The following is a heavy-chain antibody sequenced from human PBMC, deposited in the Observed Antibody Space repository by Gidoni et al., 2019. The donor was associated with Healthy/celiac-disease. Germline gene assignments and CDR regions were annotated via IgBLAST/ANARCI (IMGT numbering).Heavy chain of an antibody. CDR3: ARDLRSSGTGEMGDY. CDR1: GFTFSHYY. J-gene: IGHJ4*02. D-gene: IGHD3-10*01. CDR2: ISSIGSTI. V-gene: IGHV3-11*01. Sequence: QVQLVESGGGLVKPGGSLRRSCAASGFTFSHYYMRWIRQAPGKGLEWVSYISSIGSTIYYADSVKGRFTISRDNAMNSLYLQMNSLRAEDAAVYYCARDLRSSGTGEMGDYWGQGTLVTVSS.